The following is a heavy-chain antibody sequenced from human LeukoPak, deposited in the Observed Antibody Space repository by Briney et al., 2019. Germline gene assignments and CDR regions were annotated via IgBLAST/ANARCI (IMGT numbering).Heavy chain of an antibody. D-gene: IGHD4-17*01. Sequence: SETLSLTCAVSGYSISSGYYWGWIRQPPGKGLEWIGSIYHSGSTYYNPSLKSRDTISVDTSKNQFSLKLSSVTAADTAVYYCARRKYGDYGNFDYWGQGTLVTVSS. V-gene: IGHV4-38-2*01. CDR1: GYSISSGYY. CDR3: ARRKYGDYGNFDY. CDR2: IYHSGST. J-gene: IGHJ4*02.